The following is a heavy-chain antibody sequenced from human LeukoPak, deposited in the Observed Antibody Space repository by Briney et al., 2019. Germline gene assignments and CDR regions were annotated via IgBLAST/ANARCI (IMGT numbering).Heavy chain of an antibody. CDR1: GFTFSNYA. CDR2: ISGSDGST. Sequence: PGGSLRLSCTASGFTFSNYAMSWVRQAPGKGLEWVSTISGSDGSTYYADSVKGRFTIYRDNSKNTLYLQMNSLRVEDTAIYYCAKGRGYSTGGSCYSDYWGQGTLVTVSS. CDR3: AKGRGYSTGGSCYSDY. D-gene: IGHD2-15*01. J-gene: IGHJ4*02. V-gene: IGHV3-23*01.